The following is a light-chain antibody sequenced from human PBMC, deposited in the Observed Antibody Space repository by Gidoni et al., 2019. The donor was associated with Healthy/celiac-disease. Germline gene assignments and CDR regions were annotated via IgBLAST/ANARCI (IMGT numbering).Light chain of an antibody. CDR2: AAS. CDR3: QQYYSYPRT. CDR1: QGISSY. V-gene: IGKV1-8*01. Sequence: AIRMTQSPSSFSASTGDRVTITCRASQGISSYLAWYQQKPGKAPKLLIYAASTLQSGVPSRFRGSGSGTDFTLTISCLQSADFATSYCQQYYSYPRTFGQGTKVEIK. J-gene: IGKJ1*01.